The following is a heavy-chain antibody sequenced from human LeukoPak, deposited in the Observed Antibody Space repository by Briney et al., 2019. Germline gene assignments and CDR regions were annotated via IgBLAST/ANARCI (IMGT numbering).Heavy chain of an antibody. Sequence: GASVEVSCKASRNTFSGHYIHWVRQAPGQGLEWMGWINPNSGGTNYAQKFQGRVTLTRDTSISTAYMELSRLKSDDTAVYYCGRDGTSYYYDSSGYYYFDYWGQGTLVTVSS. CDR1: RNTFSGHY. V-gene: IGHV1-2*02. CDR3: GRDGTSYYYDSSGYYYFDY. CDR2: INPNSGGT. D-gene: IGHD3-22*01. J-gene: IGHJ4*02.